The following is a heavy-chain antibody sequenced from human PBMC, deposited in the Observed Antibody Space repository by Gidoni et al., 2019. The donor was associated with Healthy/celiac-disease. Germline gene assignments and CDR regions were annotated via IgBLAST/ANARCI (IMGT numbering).Heavy chain of an antibody. J-gene: IGHJ5*02. CDR1: GGSISSGGYS. Sequence: QVQLQESGPGLVKPSQTLSLTCTVSGGSISSGGYSWRWIRQLPGKGLEWIGSIYYSGSTYYNPSLKSRLTISVDTSKNQFSLKLSSVTAADTAVYYCARARRDIVVVPAAGKLVWFDPWGQGTLVTVSS. D-gene: IGHD2-2*01. CDR3: ARARRDIVVVPAAGKLVWFDP. CDR2: IYYSGST. V-gene: IGHV4-31*03.